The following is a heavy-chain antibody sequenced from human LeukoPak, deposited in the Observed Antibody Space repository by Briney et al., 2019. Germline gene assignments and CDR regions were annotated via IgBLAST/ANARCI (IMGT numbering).Heavy chain of an antibody. D-gene: IGHD1-1*01. V-gene: IGHV3-7*01. CDR1: GFTFSNYW. J-gene: IGHJ3*02. Sequence: GGSLRLSCAAAGFTFSNYWMSWVRQAPGKGLEWVANIKQDGSEKYYVDSVKGRFTISRDNAKNSLYLQTNSLRAEDTAVYYCARYSDAFDSWGQGTMVTVSS. CDR3: ARYSDAFDS. CDR2: IKQDGSEK.